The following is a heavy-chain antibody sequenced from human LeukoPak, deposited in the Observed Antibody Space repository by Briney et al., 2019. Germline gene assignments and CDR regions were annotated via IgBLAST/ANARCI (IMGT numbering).Heavy chain of an antibody. D-gene: IGHD2-15*01. Sequence: GGSLRLSCAVSGFSLTTYEMDWIRQAPGKGLEWIAYTDSNSETTHYADSVKGRFIISRDNAKNSLYLQMNSLRAEDTALYYCVREYCSGGSCSDAFDIWGQGTMVTVSS. CDR1: GFSLTTYE. CDR3: VREYCSGGSCSDAFDI. V-gene: IGHV3-48*03. CDR2: TDSNSETT. J-gene: IGHJ3*02.